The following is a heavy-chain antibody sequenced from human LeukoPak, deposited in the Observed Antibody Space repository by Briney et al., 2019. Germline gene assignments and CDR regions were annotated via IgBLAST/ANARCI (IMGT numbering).Heavy chain of an antibody. D-gene: IGHD6-13*01. CDR2: INPNSGGT. Sequence: GASVKVSCKASGYTFTGYYIHWVRQAPGQGLEWMGRINPNSGGTNYAQKFQGRVTMTRDTSISTAYMELSRLRSDDTAVYYCAKNSSSWYYYWGQGTLVTVSS. CDR3: AKNSSSWYYY. CDR1: GYTFTGYY. V-gene: IGHV1-2*06. J-gene: IGHJ4*02.